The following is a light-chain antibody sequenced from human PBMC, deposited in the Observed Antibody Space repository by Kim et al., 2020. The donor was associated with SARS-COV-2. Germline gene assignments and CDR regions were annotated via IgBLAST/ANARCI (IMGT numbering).Light chain of an antibody. CDR2: ASS. Sequence: ASVGDRLTISCRARRGSSNYLAWFQHKPGKAPNTLIFASSCLHSGVPSKFSGSGAGTDFTLTNISLQPEDFATYYCQQYYSYPRTFGQGTKVEIK. J-gene: IGKJ1*01. CDR3: QQYYSYPRT. CDR1: RGSSNY. V-gene: IGKV1-16*02.